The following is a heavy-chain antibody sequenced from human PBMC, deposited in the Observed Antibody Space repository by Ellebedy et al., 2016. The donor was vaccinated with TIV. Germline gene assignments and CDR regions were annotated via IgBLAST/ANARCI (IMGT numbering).Heavy chain of an antibody. D-gene: IGHD2-8*02. Sequence: PGGSLRLSCAASGLSVSSNFMNWVRQAPGKGLEWVSVVYSGGSTYYADSVNGRFTISRDNSKNTLYLQMHSLRAEDTAVYYCTGGTPAITNAFHIWGQGTMVTVSS. CDR3: TGGTPAITNAFHI. V-gene: IGHV3-53*01. J-gene: IGHJ3*02. CDR2: VYSGGST. CDR1: GLSVSSNF.